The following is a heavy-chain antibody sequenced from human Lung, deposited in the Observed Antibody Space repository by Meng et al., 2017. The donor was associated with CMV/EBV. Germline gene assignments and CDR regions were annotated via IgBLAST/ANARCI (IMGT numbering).Heavy chain of an antibody. CDR1: GFTFSDYY. D-gene: IGHD2-2*02. CDR2: ISGSGTTT. V-gene: IGHV3-11*01. CDR3: ARDCATTSCYNPINTYYYFYGLYV. Sequence: GGSLRLSXAVSGFTFSDYYMAWIRQAPGKGLEWVSYISGSGTTTYYADSVQGRFTISRDSAKNSLYLEMNSLRAEDTAVYYCARDCATTSCYNPINTYYYFYGLYVWGQGTTVAVSS. J-gene: IGHJ6*02.